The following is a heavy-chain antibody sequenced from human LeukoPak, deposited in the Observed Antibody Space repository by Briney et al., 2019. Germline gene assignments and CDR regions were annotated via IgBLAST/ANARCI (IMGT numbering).Heavy chain of an antibody. D-gene: IGHD2-15*01. CDR1: GVTFSDAW. V-gene: IGHV3-15*01. CDR2: IKSKRGGGTI. Sequence: GGSLRLSCVGSGVTFSDAWMSWVRQAPGKGLEWVGRIKSKRGGGTIDYVAPVTGRFTISRDDSPHTLYLKMNSLKTEGTAVYYCTTRRQDGWWGQGTLVTVS. CDR3: TTRRQDGW. J-gene: IGHJ4*02.